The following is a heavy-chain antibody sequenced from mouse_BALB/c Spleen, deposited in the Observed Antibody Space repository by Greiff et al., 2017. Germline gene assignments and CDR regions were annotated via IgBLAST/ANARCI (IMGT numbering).Heavy chain of an antibody. D-gene: IGHD2-14*01. CDR2: IDPSNSET. Sequence: LVESGPELVRPGASVKMSCTASGYTFTSYWMHWVKQRPGQGLEWIGMIDPSNSETRLNQKFKDKATLNVDKSSNTAYMQLSSLTSEDSAVYYCAREVRRGYYAMDDWGQGTSGTVSS. V-gene: IGHV1S127*01. CDR3: AREVRRGYYAMDD. J-gene: IGHJ4*01. CDR1: GYTFTSYW.